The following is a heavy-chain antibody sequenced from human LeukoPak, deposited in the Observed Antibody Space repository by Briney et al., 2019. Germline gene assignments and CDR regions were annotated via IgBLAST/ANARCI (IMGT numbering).Heavy chain of an antibody. J-gene: IGHJ4*02. D-gene: IGHD5-12*01. Sequence: PGGSLRLSCAASGFTFSSYGMHWVRQAPGKGLEWVAVISYDGSNKYYADSVKGRFTISRDNSKNTLYLQMNSLRAEDTAVYYCARDPDIVATVYYFDYWGQGTLVTVSS. V-gene: IGHV3-30*03. CDR2: ISYDGSNK. CDR3: ARDPDIVATVYYFDY. CDR1: GFTFSSYG.